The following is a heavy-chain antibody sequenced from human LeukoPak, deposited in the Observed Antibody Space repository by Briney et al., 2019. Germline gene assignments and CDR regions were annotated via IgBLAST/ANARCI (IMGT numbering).Heavy chain of an antibody. CDR1: GFTFSSYA. D-gene: IGHD4-17*01. V-gene: IGHV3-23*01. Sequence: GGSLRLSCAASGFTFSSYAMSWVRQAPGKGLEWVSATSGSGGSTYYADSVKGRFTISRDNSKNTLYLQMNSLRAEDTAVYYCARDSGYGDYPTYMDVWGKGTTVTVSS. CDR3: ARDSGYGDYPTYMDV. CDR2: TSGSGGST. J-gene: IGHJ6*03.